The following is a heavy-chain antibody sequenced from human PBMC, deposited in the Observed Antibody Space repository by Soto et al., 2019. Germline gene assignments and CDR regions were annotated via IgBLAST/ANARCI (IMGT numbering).Heavy chain of an antibody. CDR3: AKDRRAGGNYGFYSDF. CDR1: GFTFSSYA. CDR2: SSATGAGT. Sequence: RRLSCAASGFTFSSYAMSWVRQAPGKGLEWVSFSSATGAGTYYADSVKGRFTISRDNSKNTLYLQMTSLRADDTAVYYCAKDRRAGGNYGFYSDFWGQGALVTVSS. J-gene: IGHJ4*02. V-gene: IGHV3-23*01. D-gene: IGHD1-7*01.